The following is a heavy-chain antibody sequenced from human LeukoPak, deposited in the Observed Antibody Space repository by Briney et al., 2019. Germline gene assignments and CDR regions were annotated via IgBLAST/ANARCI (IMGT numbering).Heavy chain of an antibody. CDR2: ISGSGGST. Sequence: PGGSLRLSCAASGFTFSSYAMSWVRQAPGKGLEWVSAISGSGGSTYYADSVKGRFTISRDNSKNSVYLQMNSLRAEDTAVYYCARRSPEYYYAMDVWGQGTTVTVSS. J-gene: IGHJ6*02. V-gene: IGHV3-23*01. D-gene: IGHD1-14*01. CDR1: GFTFSSYA. CDR3: ARRSPEYYYAMDV.